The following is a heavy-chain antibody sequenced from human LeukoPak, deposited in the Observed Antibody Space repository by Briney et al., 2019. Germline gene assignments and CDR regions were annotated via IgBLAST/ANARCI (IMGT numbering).Heavy chain of an antibody. CDR2: IVVGSGNT. J-gene: IGHJ4*02. CDR3: AAAVDYDFWSGSFDY. CDR1: GFTFTSSA. D-gene: IGHD3-3*01. V-gene: IGHV1-58*01. Sequence: SVKVSCKASGFTFTSSAVQWVRQARGQRLEWIGWIVVGSGNTNYAQKFQERVTITRDMSTSTAYMELSSLRSEDTAVYCCAAAVDYDFWSGSFDYWGQGTLVTVSS.